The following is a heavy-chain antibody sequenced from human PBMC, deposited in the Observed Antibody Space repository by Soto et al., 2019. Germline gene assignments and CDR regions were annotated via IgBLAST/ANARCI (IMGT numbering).Heavy chain of an antibody. CDR3: ARDGYSSSWERGPGFDY. J-gene: IGHJ4*02. D-gene: IGHD6-13*01. Sequence: EILSLTWNVAGGSTNSYYFGWIRQPPGKGLEWIGNIYYSGSTNYNPSLKSRVTISVDTSKNQFSLKLSSVTAADTAVYYCARDGYSSSWERGPGFDYWGQGTLVTVSS. CDR1: GGSTNSYY. V-gene: IGHV4-59*01. CDR2: IYYSGST.